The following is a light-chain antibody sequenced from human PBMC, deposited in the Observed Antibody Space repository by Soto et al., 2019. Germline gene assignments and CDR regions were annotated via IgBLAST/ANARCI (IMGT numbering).Light chain of an antibody. CDR2: EVS. Sequence: QSALTQPASVSGSPGQSITISCTGTSSDVGGYNYVSWYQQYPGKAPKLMIYEVSHRPSGVSNRFSDSKSANTASLTISGLQAEDEADYYCSAYTSSSRVFGGGTKLTVL. V-gene: IGLV2-14*01. CDR3: SAYTSSSRV. CDR1: SSDVGGYNY. J-gene: IGLJ3*02.